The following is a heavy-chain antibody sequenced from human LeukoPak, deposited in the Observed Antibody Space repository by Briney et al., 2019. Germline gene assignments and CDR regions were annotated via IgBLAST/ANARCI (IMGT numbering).Heavy chain of an antibody. CDR3: ARLTKGRDFDYIFDY. J-gene: IGHJ4*02. D-gene: IGHD3-9*01. Sequence: SWTLSHTRRVSRGSVSSSLNYWGWIRQPPGKGLEWIGNSYYSGSTYSNPTLKSRVTMSVDTSKNQFSLKLSSVAAADTAVYYCARLTKGRDFDYIFDYWGLGTLVTVSS. CDR1: RGSVSSSLNY. V-gene: IGHV4-39*01. CDR2: SYYSGST.